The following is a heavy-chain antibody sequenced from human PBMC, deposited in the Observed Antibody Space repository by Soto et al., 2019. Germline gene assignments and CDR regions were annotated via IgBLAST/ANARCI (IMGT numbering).Heavy chain of an antibody. J-gene: IGHJ3*02. CDR3: ASGLGKVAGGAVDM. V-gene: IGHV3-33*01. Sequence: QVHLAESGGGVVQPGRSLRLSCAASGFSFSFSGMHWVRQAPGKGLEWVAGLWYDGSSENYADSVKGRFTISRHNSKNSLQLQMDSLRVEDTALYDCASGLGKVAGGAVDMVGQGTMVIVSS. D-gene: IGHD3-16*01. CDR1: GFSFSFSG. CDR2: LWYDGSSE.